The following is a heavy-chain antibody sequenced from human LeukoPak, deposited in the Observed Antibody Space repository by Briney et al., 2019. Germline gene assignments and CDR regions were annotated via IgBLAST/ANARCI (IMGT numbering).Heavy chain of an antibody. CDR2: ISGGGST. V-gene: IGHV3-53*01. CDR1: GFTVSDNY. J-gene: IGHJ3*02. Sequence: GGSLRLSCAASGFTVSDNYTSWVRQAPGKGLEWVSAISGGGSTYYADSVKGRFIISRDNSKNTVYLQLNSLRAEDTAVYYCARGGNTIGSIRSPFDIWGQGTMVTVSS. D-gene: IGHD2-8*01. CDR3: ARGGNTIGSIRSPFDI.